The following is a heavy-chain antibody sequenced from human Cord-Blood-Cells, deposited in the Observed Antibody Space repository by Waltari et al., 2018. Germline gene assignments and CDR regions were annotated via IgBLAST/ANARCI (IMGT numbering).Heavy chain of an antibody. V-gene: IGHV3-33*01. Sequence: QVQLVESGGGVVQPGRSLRLSCVASGFTFSSYGMHWVRQDPGKGLEWVAVIWYDGSNKYYADSVKGRFTISRDNSKNTLYLQMNSLRAEDTAVYYCARDYYGSGSYLYYYYYGMDVWGQGTTVTVSS. J-gene: IGHJ6*02. CDR3: ARDYYGSGSYLYYYYYGMDV. CDR2: IWYDGSNK. CDR1: GFTFSSYG. D-gene: IGHD3-10*01.